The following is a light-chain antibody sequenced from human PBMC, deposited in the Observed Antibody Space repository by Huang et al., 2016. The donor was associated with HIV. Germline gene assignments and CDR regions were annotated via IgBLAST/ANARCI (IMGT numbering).Light chain of an antibody. CDR3: LQDYTYPWT. CDR2: TAS. J-gene: IGKJ1*01. V-gene: IGKV1-6*01. Sequence: AIQMTQSPAPLSASVGDRVTITCRASQDIGNDLGWYQQRLGKAPKLLFSTASHLQSGVPSRFTGSGSGTHFTLTISVLQPEDFATYYCLQDYTYPWTFGQGTKVEI. CDR1: QDIGND.